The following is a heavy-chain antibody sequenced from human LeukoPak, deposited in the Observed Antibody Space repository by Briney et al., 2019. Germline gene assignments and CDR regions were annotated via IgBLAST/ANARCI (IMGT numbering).Heavy chain of an antibody. V-gene: IGHV3-30*18. CDR2: ISYDGSNK. CDR1: GFTFSSYG. Sequence: GRSLRLSCAASGFTFSSYGMHWVRQAPGKGLEWVAVISYDGSNKYYADSVKGRFTISRDNSKNTLYLQMNSLRAEDTAVYYCAKAGSNSSYGMDVWGQGTTVTVSS. J-gene: IGHJ6*02. D-gene: IGHD3-10*01. CDR3: AKAGSNSSYGMDV.